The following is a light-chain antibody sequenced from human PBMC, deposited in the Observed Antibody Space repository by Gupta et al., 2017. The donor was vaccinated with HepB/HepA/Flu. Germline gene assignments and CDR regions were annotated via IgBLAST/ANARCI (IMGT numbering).Light chain of an antibody. V-gene: IGKV1-39*01. CDR3: QQRDSIPFT. Sequence: DIQMTQSPSSLSAYVGDRVTITCRASQGIYTYLNWYQQRPGKAPKALIYDGSSLQIGVPSRFSGSGSGTXFTLTIXRLQPEDFATYYCQQRDSIPFTFGXGTMMEIK. CDR2: DGS. J-gene: IGKJ2*01. CDR1: QGIYTY.